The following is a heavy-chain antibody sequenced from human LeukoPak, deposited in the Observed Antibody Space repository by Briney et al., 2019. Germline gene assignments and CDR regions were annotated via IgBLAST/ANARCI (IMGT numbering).Heavy chain of an antibody. Sequence: GSLRLSCAASGFAFSSFAMGWVRQFPGRGLEWIGEINGSGGTNSNPSLKSRVTMSVDTSKNQFSLKLTSVTAADTAVYYCARRVTVIYYMDLWGKGTTVTVSS. CDR2: INGSGGT. J-gene: IGHJ6*03. D-gene: IGHD3-22*01. V-gene: IGHV4-34*01. CDR1: GFAFSSFA. CDR3: ARRVTVIYYMDL.